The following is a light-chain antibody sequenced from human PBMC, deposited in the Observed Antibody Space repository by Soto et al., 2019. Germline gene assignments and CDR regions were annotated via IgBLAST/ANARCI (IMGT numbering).Light chain of an antibody. CDR3: QQSYNTPPVT. CDR1: QTISNS. V-gene: IGKV1-39*01. Sequence: DIQMTQSPSSLSASVGDRVTITCRASQTISNSLHWYQQKAGKAPKLLIYAAVTLQSGVPSRFSGSGSGTDFTLTIGSLQPEDFANYYCQQSYNTPPVTFGGGTKVEIK. CDR2: AAV. J-gene: IGKJ4*01.